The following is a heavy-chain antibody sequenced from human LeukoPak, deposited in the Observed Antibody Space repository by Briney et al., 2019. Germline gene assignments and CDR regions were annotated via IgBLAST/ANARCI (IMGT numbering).Heavy chain of an antibody. CDR1: GGSISSYY. J-gene: IGHJ4*02. Sequence: PSETLSLTCTVSGGSISSYYWSWVRQPPGQGLERMGCINYIGSANSNPSPKLRVTISVDTSQTTSSLKLVSVTAADTAVYYCARSRPYSGHDLPQPEESYYDSSGYCPLGFDYWGQGTLVTVSS. D-gene: IGHD3-22*01. V-gene: IGHV4-59*03. CDR2: INYIGSA. CDR3: ARSRPYSGHDLPQPEESYYDSSGYCPLGFDY.